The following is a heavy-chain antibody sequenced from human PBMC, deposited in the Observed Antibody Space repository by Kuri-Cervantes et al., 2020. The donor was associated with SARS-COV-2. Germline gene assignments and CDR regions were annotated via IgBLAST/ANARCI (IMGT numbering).Heavy chain of an antibody. J-gene: IGHJ5*02. CDR3: ARHLAQCSNTSCYTIWGGWFDP. V-gene: IGHV4-38-2*02. Sequence: ESLKISCTVSGSSISSGYYWGWIRQPPGKGLEWIGSIYHSGSTYYNPSLKSRVTISVDTSKNQFSLKLSSVTAADTAVYYCARHLAQCSNTSCYTIWGGWFDPWGQGTLVTVSS. D-gene: IGHD2-2*02. CDR2: IYHSGST. CDR1: GSSISSGYY.